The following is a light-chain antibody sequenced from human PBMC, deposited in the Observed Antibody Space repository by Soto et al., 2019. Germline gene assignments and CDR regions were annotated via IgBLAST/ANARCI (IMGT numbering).Light chain of an antibody. CDR1: QSIGTN. Sequence: EIVMTQSPATLSVSPGERATLSCRASQSIGTNLAWYQQKPGQPPRLLIYGASTRATDIPVRFSGSGSGAEFTLTISSLQSEDFAVYYCQQYNSWPPITFGQGTRLEIK. V-gene: IGKV3-15*01. CDR2: GAS. CDR3: QQYNSWPPIT. J-gene: IGKJ5*01.